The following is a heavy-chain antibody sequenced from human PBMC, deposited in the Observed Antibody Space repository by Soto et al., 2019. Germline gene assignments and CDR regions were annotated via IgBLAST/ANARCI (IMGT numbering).Heavy chain of an antibody. V-gene: IGHV4-39*01. CDR2: IYYSGST. D-gene: IGHD3-22*01. CDR3: ASTSTVVVITTPLAEYFQH. CDR1: GGSISSSSYY. J-gene: IGHJ1*01. Sequence: SETLSLTCTVSGGSISSSSYYWGWIRQPPGKGLEWIGSIYYSGSTYYNPSLKSRVTISVDTSKNQFSLKLSSVTAADTAVYYCASTSTVVVITTPLAEYFQHWGQGTLVTVSS.